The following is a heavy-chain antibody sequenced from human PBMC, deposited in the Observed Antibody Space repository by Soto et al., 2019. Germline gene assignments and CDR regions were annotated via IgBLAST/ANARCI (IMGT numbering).Heavy chain of an antibody. J-gene: IGHJ6*03. CDR2: IDSDGSST. Sequence: PGGSLRLSCAASGFTFGSYWMHWVRQAPGKGLVWVSRIDSDGSSTTYADSVKGRFTTSRDNAKNTLYLQMSSLRAEDTAVYYCARGRPYDMGDWGQGTMVTVSS. CDR3: ARGRPYDMGD. CDR1: GFTFGSYW. V-gene: IGHV3-74*01.